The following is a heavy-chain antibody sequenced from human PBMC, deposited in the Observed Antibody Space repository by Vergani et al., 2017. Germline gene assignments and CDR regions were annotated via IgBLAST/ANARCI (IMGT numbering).Heavy chain of an antibody. Sequence: QVQLQESGPGLVKPSETLSLTCTVSGGPISSHYWSWIRQRPGKGLELIGYIYYSGSTNYNPSLKRRVTISVDTSKNQFSLKLSSVTAADTAGYYCVGDGSPFDYWGQGTLVTVSS. CDR2: IYYSGST. D-gene: IGHD6-13*01. CDR3: VGDGSPFDY. CDR1: GGPISSHY. J-gene: IGHJ4*02. V-gene: IGHV4-59*11.